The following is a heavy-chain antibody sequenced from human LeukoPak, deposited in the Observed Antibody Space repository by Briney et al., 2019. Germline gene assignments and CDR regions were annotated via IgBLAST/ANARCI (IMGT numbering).Heavy chain of an antibody. CDR3: ARGPGYCSGGTCYGYIDY. Sequence: GGSLRLSCAASGFTFDDYGMSWVRQAPGKGLEWVSGINWNGGITAYADSVKGRFTISRDNYKDTLFLQMNILRSDDTSVYYCARGPGYCSGGTCYGYIDYWGQGILVTVSS. V-gene: IGHV3-20*04. J-gene: IGHJ4*02. D-gene: IGHD2-15*01. CDR1: GFTFDDYG. CDR2: INWNGGIT.